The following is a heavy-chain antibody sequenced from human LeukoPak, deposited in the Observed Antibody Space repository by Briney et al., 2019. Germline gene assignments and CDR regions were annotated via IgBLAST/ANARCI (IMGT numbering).Heavy chain of an antibody. Sequence: SQTLSLTRAVYGGPFRGYYWRWIRQPPGKGLERVGEIHYSGCTNYNPYLQSRVTIYVGTTKTPFSLKVSSVTAADTAVYYCARDIAVDGTLEEKDAFDIWGQGTMVTVSS. CDR2: IHYSGCT. D-gene: IGHD6-19*01. CDR1: GGPFRGYY. J-gene: IGHJ3*02. CDR3: ARDIAVDGTLEEKDAFDI. V-gene: IGHV4-34*01.